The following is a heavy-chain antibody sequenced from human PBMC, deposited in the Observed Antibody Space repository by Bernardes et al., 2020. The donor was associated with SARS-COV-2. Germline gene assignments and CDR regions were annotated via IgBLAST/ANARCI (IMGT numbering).Heavy chain of an antibody. CDR3: ASVSPYYYYMDV. Sequence: GGSLRLSCAASGFTFSSSAMHWVRQAPGTGLAWVAVISYDGSNKYYADSVKGRFTISRDNSKNTLYLQMNSLRAEDTAVYYCASVSPYYYYMDVWGKGTTVTVSS. CDR2: ISYDGSNK. V-gene: IGHV3-30*04. J-gene: IGHJ6*03. CDR1: GFTFSSSA.